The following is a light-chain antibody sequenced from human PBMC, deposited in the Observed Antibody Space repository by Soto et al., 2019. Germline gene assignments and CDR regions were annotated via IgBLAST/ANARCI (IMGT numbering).Light chain of an antibody. CDR1: QSVSSD. V-gene: IGKV3-15*01. CDR2: GAS. Sequence: EIVLTQSPGTLSLYTGERATLSCRASQSVSSDLAWYHQKPGQAPRLLTYGASTRATGIPARFSGSGSGTEFTLTISSLQPEDFAVYYCQQYYNWPRTFGQGTKVDI. CDR3: QQYYNWPRT. J-gene: IGKJ1*01.